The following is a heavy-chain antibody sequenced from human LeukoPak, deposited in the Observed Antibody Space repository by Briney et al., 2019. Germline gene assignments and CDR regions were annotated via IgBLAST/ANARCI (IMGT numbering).Heavy chain of an antibody. CDR3: AKAKTNWEVDY. V-gene: IGHV3-30*18. CDR1: GFTFSSYG. D-gene: IGHD7-27*01. CDR2: ISYDGSNK. J-gene: IGHJ4*02. Sequence: GRSLRLSCAASGFTFSSYGMHGVRQAPGKGLEWVAVISYDGSNKYYADSVKGRFTISRDNSKNTLYLQMNSLRAEDTAVYYCAKAKTNWEVDYWGQGTLVTVSS.